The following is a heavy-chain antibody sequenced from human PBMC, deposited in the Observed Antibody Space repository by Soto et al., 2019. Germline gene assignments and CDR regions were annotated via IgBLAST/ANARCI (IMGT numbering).Heavy chain of an antibody. CDR1: SGSISSSNW. CDR3: AREPVSAARAFDI. J-gene: IGHJ3*02. CDR2: IYHSGST. D-gene: IGHD2-2*01. V-gene: IGHV4-4*02. Sequence: SETLSLTCAVSSGSISSSNWWSWVRQPPGKGLEWIGEIYHSGSTNYNPSLKSRVTISVDKSKNQFSLKLSSVTAADTAVYYCAREPVSAARAFDIWGQGTMVTVSS.